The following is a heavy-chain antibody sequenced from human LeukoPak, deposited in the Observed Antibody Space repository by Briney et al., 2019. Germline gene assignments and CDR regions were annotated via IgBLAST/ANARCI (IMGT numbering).Heavy chain of an antibody. CDR2: ITYNGAAT. D-gene: IGHD3-9*01. CDR1: GFSFGGYA. Sequence: GGSLRLSCAASGFSFGGYAMTWVRQSPGKGLEWVSSITYNGAATYYLDSVKARFTISRDNSRSTLYLQMDSLTAEDTALYYCAKDGLYFDGSTHIYYFDSWGQGTLVAVSS. J-gene: IGHJ4*02. V-gene: IGHV3-23*01. CDR3: AKDGLYFDGSTHIYYFDS.